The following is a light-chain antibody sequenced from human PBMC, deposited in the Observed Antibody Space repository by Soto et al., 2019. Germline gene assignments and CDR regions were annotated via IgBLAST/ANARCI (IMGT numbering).Light chain of an antibody. V-gene: IGKV4-1*01. CDR2: WAS. CDR3: QQYYTTPRT. CDR1: QSVLYSSANENY. J-gene: IGKJ1*01. Sequence: DIVMTQSPDSLAVSLGERATINCKSSQSVLYSSANENYLAWYQQKPGQPPKLLIYWASARGFGVPDRFSGSGSGTDFTLTISSLQAEDVAVYYCQQYYTTPRTFGQGTKVEIK.